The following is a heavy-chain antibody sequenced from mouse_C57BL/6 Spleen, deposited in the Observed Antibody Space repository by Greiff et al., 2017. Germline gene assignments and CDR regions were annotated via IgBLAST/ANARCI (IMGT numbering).Heavy chain of an antibody. CDR2: ISYDGSN. J-gene: IGHJ3*01. V-gene: IGHV3-6*01. D-gene: IGHD4-1*01. CDR3: ARLTRFAY. Sequence: EVQLVESGPGLVKPSQSLSLTCSVTGYSITSGYYWNWIRQFPGNKLEWMGYISYDGSNNYNPSLKNRISITRDTSKNQFFLKLNSVTTEDTATYYCARLTRFAYWGQGTLVTVSA. CDR1: GYSITSGYY.